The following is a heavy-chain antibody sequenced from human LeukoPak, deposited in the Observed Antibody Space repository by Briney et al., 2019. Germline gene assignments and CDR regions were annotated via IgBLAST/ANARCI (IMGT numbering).Heavy chain of an antibody. Sequence: GGSLRLSCAASGFTFSSYAMHWVRQAPGKGLEWVAVISYDGSNKHYADSVKGRFTISRDNSTNTLYLQMNSLRAEDTAVYYCARDRLGYSYGSPLDYWGQGTLVTVSS. J-gene: IGHJ4*02. CDR1: GFTFSSYA. CDR2: ISYDGSNK. V-gene: IGHV3-30*04. D-gene: IGHD5-18*01. CDR3: ARDRLGYSYGSPLDY.